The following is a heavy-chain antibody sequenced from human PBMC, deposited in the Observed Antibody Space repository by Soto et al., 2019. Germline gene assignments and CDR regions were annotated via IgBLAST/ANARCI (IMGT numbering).Heavy chain of an antibody. J-gene: IGHJ6*03. Sequence: SETLSLTCTVSGGSISSYYWSWIRQPPGKGLEWIGYIYYSGSTNYNPSLKSRVTISVDTSKNQFSLKLSSVTAADTAVYYCARGRRETLVVPAASVHYYYYMDVWGKGTTVTVSS. CDR1: GGSISSYY. D-gene: IGHD2-2*01. V-gene: IGHV4-59*01. CDR3: ARGRRETLVVPAASVHYYYYMDV. CDR2: IYYSGST.